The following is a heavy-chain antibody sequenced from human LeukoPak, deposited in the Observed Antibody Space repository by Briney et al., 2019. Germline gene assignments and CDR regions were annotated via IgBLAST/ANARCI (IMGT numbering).Heavy chain of an antibody. V-gene: IGHV4-38-2*02. J-gene: IGHJ5*02. D-gene: IGHD3-9*01. CDR3: ARWLDDILTGYYVNWFDP. Sequence: SETLSLTCTVSGYSISSGYYWGWIRPPPGKGLEWIGSIYHSGSTYYNPSLKSRVTISVDTSKNQFSLKLSSVTAADTAVYYCARWLDDILTGYYVNWFDPWGQGTLVTVSS. CDR2: IYHSGST. CDR1: GYSISSGYY.